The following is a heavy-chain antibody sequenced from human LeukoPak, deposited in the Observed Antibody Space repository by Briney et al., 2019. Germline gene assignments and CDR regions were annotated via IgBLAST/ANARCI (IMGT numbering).Heavy chain of an antibody. Sequence: GGSLRLSCAASGFTFSSYSMNWVRQAPGKGLEWVSSISSSSSYIYYADSVKGRFTISRDNAKNSVYLQMNSLRAEDTAVYYCAREDMVRGVIIRYFDYWGQGTLVTVSS. CDR3: AREDMVRGVIIRYFDY. D-gene: IGHD3-10*01. CDR1: GFTFSSYS. CDR2: ISSSSSYI. V-gene: IGHV3-21*01. J-gene: IGHJ4*02.